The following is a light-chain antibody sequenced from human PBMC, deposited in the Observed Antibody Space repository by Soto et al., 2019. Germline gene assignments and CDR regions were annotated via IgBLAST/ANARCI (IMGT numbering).Light chain of an antibody. V-gene: IGKV3-15*01. CDR2: AAS. J-gene: IGKJ1*01. Sequence: EIVLTQSPATLSLSPGERATFSCRASQSIATILAWYQQKPGQAPRLLLHAASTRASGVSARFSGSGSGTEFTLSISSLRSEDFAVYYCQHYNYCPPWTFGQGTKLEIK. CDR1: QSIATI. CDR3: QHYNYCPPWT.